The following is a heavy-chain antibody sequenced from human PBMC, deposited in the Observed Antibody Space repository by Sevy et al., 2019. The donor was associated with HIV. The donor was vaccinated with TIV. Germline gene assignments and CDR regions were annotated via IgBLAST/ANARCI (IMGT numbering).Heavy chain of an antibody. Sequence: ASVKVSWKASGYTFTSYDINWVRQATGQGLEWMGWMNPNSGNTGYAQKFQGRVTMTRNTSISTAYMELSSLRSEDTAVYYCARSSYDFWSGYYSYYYYGMDVWGQGTTVTVSS. V-gene: IGHV1-8*01. J-gene: IGHJ6*02. CDR2: MNPNSGNT. CDR1: GYTFTSYD. D-gene: IGHD3-3*01. CDR3: ARSSYDFWSGYYSYYYYGMDV.